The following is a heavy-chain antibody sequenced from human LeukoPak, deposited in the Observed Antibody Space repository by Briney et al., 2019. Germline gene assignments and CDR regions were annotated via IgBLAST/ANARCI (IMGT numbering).Heavy chain of an antibody. Sequence: GASVKVSCKAFGYTFTSNYMHWVRQAPGQGPEWMGVINPSGGRTNYAHKFQGRVTMTRDMSTSTVYMELSSLRSEDTAVYYCARGAHVRMYDSNHNCLDPWGQGTLVTVSS. V-gene: IGHV1-46*01. CDR2: INPSGGRT. D-gene: IGHD3-22*01. CDR3: ARGAHVRMYDSNHNCLDP. CDR1: GYTFTSNY. J-gene: IGHJ5*02.